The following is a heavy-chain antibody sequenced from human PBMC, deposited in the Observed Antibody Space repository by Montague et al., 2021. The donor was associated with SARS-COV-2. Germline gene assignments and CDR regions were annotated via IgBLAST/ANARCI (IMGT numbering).Heavy chain of an antibody. Sequence: SETLSLTCTVSGGSISGFYWSWIRQPPGKELEWIGYIYYSGSTKYNPSLESRVAASLDRSKNQVSLKLTSVTAADTAVYYCARLLRSCTNGVCRTYYYYALDVWGQGTTVTVSS. J-gene: IGHJ6*02. V-gene: IGHV4-59*01. CDR1: GGSISGFY. D-gene: IGHD2-8*01. CDR3: ARLLRSCTNGVCRTYYYYALDV. CDR2: IYYSGST.